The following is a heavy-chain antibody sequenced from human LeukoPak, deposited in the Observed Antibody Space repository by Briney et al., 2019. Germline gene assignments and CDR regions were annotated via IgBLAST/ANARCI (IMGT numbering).Heavy chain of an antibody. Sequence: AETLSLTCTVSGGSISTFYWSWIRQPPGKGLEWIGYIYYSGITNYNPSLKSRVTISVDTSKNQFSLKLSSVTAADTAVYYCARQGSGSRAAFDYLGQGTLVTVSS. CDR3: ARQGSGSRAAFDY. CDR2: IYYSGIT. D-gene: IGHD1-26*01. CDR1: GGSISTFY. V-gene: IGHV4-59*08. J-gene: IGHJ4*02.